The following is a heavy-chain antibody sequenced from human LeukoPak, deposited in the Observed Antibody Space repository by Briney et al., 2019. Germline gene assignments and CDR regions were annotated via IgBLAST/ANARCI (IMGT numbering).Heavy chain of an antibody. Sequence: SGGSLRLSCAASGFKFSSYSMNWVRQAPGKGLEWVSSTSSSSSYIYYADSVKGRFTISRDSSKNSLYLQMNSLRAEDTAVYYCARDGPHFDLDVWGQGTTVTVSS. V-gene: IGHV3-21*01. D-gene: IGHD3-3*02. CDR1: GFKFSSYS. CDR3: ARDGPHFDLDV. CDR2: TSSSSSYI. J-gene: IGHJ6*02.